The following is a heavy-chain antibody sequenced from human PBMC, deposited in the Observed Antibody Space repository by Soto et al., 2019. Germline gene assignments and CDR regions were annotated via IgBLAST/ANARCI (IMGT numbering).Heavy chain of an antibody. Sequence: QVQLVQSGAEVKKPGSSVKVSCKASGGTFSSYAISWVRQAPGQGLEWMGGIIPIFGTANYAQKFQGRVTSTADESTSTAYMELSSLRSEDTAVYYCASGLGSSWYGSPNPNWFDPWGQGTLVTVSS. CDR2: IIPIFGTA. V-gene: IGHV1-69*01. CDR1: GGTFSSYA. CDR3: ASGLGSSWYGSPNPNWFDP. D-gene: IGHD6-13*01. J-gene: IGHJ5*02.